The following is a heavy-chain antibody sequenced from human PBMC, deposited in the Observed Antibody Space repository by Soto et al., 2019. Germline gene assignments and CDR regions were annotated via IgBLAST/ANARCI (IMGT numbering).Heavy chain of an antibody. J-gene: IGHJ6*03. D-gene: IGHD3-3*01. CDR2: INAGNGNT. CDR1: GYTFTSYA. Sequence: ASVKVSCKASGYTFTSYAMHWVRQAPGQRLEWMGWINAGNGNTKYSQKFQGRVTITRDTSASTAYMELSSLRSEDTAVYYCARVAGEDFWSGYPIGYYYYYMDVWGKGTTVTVSS. CDR3: ARVAGEDFWSGYPIGYYYYYMDV. V-gene: IGHV1-3*01.